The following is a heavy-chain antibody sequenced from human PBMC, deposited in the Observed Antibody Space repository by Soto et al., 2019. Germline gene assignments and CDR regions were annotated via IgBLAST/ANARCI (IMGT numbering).Heavy chain of an antibody. CDR3: VCGTGWLIEY. V-gene: IGHV3-7*01. CDR2: VKQDGVEK. CDR1: GFTFSNFW. J-gene: IGHJ4*02. D-gene: IGHD2-8*02. Sequence: EVQLVESGGGLVQPGGSLRLSCATSGFTFSNFWMNWVRQGPGKGLEWVANVKQDGVEKNYVDSVKGRFTISRDNTKDSLYLQMNSLRAEDTAVYYCVCGTGWLIEYWGQGSLVTVSS.